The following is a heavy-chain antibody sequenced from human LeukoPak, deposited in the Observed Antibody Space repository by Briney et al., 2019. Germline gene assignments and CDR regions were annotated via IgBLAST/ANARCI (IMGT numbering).Heavy chain of an antibody. Sequence: PSETLSLTCTVSDGSISSYYWSWIRQPAGKGLEWIGRIYTSGSTNYNPSLKSRVTMSVDTSKNQFSLKLSSVTAADTAVYYCARHPVRISKSRYCGGDCQRFGAFDIWGQGTMVTVSS. CDR1: DGSISSYY. J-gene: IGHJ3*02. CDR3: ARHPVRISKSRYCGGDCQRFGAFDI. V-gene: IGHV4-4*07. D-gene: IGHD2-21*02. CDR2: IYTSGST.